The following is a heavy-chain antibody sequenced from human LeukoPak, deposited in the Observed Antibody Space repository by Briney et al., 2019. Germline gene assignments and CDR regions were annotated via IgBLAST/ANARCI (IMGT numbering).Heavy chain of an antibody. CDR1: GFTFSSYS. CDR3: ARVRSRRDGIAAAPGV. V-gene: IGHV3-21*01. D-gene: IGHD6-13*01. J-gene: IGHJ4*02. Sequence: KSGGSLRLSCAASGFTFSSYSMNWVRQAPGKGLEWVSSISSSSSYIYYADSVKGRFTISRDNAKNSLYLQMNSLRAEDTAVYYCARVRSRRDGIAAAPGVWGQGTLVTVSS. CDR2: ISSSSSYI.